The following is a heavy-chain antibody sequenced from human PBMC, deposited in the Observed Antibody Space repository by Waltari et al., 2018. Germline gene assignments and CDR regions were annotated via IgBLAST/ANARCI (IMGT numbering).Heavy chain of an antibody. CDR2: IYTSGSP. Sequence: QVQLQESGPGLVKPSETLSLTGTVSGGSISSYYGSWIRQPAGKGLEWMGRIYTSGSPPSLPSLVPRLSLSVDTSTAKVSLKLGSVTAAAPSVSSSSLVGSESPLLLLSYMDVWGKGTTVTISS. V-gene: IGHV4-4*07. J-gene: IGHJ6*03. CDR3: SLVGSESPLLLLSYMDV. CDR1: GGSISSYY. D-gene: IGHD2-15*01.